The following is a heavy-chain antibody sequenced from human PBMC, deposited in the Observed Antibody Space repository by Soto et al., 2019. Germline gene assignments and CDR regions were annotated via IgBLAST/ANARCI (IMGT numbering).Heavy chain of an antibody. V-gene: IGHV1-18*01. Sequence: GASVKVSCKASGYTYTTRGISWVRQAPGQGLEWMGWINSHNGNTKYGQKFQGRLTMTTDTSTSTSYMELRSLRSDDTAVYYCTRDDSPNDYWGQGTLVTVSS. CDR1: GYTYTTRG. CDR3: TRDDSPNDY. J-gene: IGHJ4*02. D-gene: IGHD3-3*01. CDR2: INSHNGNT.